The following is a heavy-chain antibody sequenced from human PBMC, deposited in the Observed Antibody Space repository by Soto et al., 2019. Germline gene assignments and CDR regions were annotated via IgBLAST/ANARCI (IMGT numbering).Heavy chain of an antibody. V-gene: IGHV3-48*03. CDR2: ISSSGSTI. J-gene: IGHJ4*02. Sequence: GGSLRLSCAASGFTFSSYEMNWVRQAPGKGLEWVSYISSSGSTIYYADSVKGRFTISRDNAKNSLYLQMNSLRAEDTSFYYCAREEYYGSGSPGYWGQGTLVTVSS. D-gene: IGHD3-10*01. CDR3: AREEYYGSGSPGY. CDR1: GFTFSSYE.